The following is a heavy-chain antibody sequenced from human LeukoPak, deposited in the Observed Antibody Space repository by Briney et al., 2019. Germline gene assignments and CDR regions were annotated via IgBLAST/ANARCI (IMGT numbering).Heavy chain of an antibody. Sequence: GGSLRLSCAASGFIFSNYAMHWVRQAPGKGLEWVAVIRYDGSNKYYADSVKGRFTVSRDNSKNTLYLQMNSLRAEDTAVYYCARGRQLWLRVSWFDPWGQGTLVTVSS. CDR2: IRYDGSNK. CDR3: ARGRQLWLRVSWFDP. J-gene: IGHJ5*02. D-gene: IGHD5-18*01. CDR1: GFIFSNYA. V-gene: IGHV3-30*04.